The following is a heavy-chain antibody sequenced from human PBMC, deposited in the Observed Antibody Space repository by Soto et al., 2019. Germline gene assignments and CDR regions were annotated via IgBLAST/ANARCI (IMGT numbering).Heavy chain of an antibody. CDR2: ISNSGSNR. CDR1: GFTFSNYV. J-gene: IGHJ6*03. CDR3: ARRGRTLPHYSYYMVV. V-gene: IGHV3-23*01. Sequence: EVQLLEYGGGLVQPGGSLRLSCAASGFTFSNYVMSWVRQAPGKGLEWVSSISNSGSNRYYAESVKGRVTISRDNSNNTLYLQMNSLRAEDTALYYCARRGRTLPHYSYYMVVWGKGTTVTVSS.